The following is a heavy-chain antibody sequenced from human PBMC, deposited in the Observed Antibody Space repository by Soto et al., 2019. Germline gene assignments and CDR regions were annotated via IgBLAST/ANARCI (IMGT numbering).Heavy chain of an antibody. J-gene: IGHJ5*02. Sequence: QVQLQESGPGLVKPSQTLSLTCTVSGGSISSGGHYWSWIRQHPGKGLEWIGYIYYSGSTYYNPSLKSRVTISVDTSKNQFSLKLSSVTAADTAVYYCTRGLSNPGWFDPWGQGTLVTVSS. D-gene: IGHD4-4*01. V-gene: IGHV4-31*03. CDR1: GGSISSGGHY. CDR3: TRGLSNPGWFDP. CDR2: IYYSGST.